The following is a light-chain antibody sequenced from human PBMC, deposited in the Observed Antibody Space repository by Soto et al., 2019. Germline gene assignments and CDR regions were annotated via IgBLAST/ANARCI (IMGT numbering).Light chain of an antibody. CDR1: NSDVGGYNY. CDR3: SSYTSSTTYV. J-gene: IGLJ1*01. Sequence: QSALTEPASVSGSPGQSIAISCTGTNSDVGGYNYVSWYQQHPGKAPKLMIFDVSNRPSGISNRFSGSKSGNTASLTISVLQAEDEAEYYCSSYTSSTTYVFGTGTKLTVL. CDR2: DVS. V-gene: IGLV2-14*01.